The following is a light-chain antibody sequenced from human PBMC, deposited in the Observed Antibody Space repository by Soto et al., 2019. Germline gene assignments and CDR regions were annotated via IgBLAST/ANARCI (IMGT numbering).Light chain of an antibody. CDR2: GSF. CDR3: QQHYKWPHMYT. CDR1: QSISSN. J-gene: IGKJ2*01. Sequence: EIVMTQFPATLAVSPGDTVTLSCRASQSISSNLAWYQQRPGQAPRLLIYGSFVRATGVPARFSGSGSGTDFTLTIRSLQSEGFALSHCQQHYKWPHMYTFGQGTKLEIK. V-gene: IGKV3-15*01.